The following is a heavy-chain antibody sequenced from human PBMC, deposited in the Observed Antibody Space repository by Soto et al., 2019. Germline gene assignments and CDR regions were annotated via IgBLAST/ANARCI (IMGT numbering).Heavy chain of an antibody. CDR2: ISSSGSTI. D-gene: IGHD2-2*01. CDR3: ARVGVLGYRSSTSCYYFYVMEV. CDR1: GFTFSSYE. J-gene: IGHJ6*02. Sequence: GGSLRLSCAASGFTFSSYEMNWVRQAPGKGLEWVSYISSSGSTIYYADSVKGRFTISRDNAKNSLSLQMNSLRAEDTDVSTCARVGVLGYRSSTSCYYFYVMEVGGQGPTVPVSS. V-gene: IGHV3-48*03.